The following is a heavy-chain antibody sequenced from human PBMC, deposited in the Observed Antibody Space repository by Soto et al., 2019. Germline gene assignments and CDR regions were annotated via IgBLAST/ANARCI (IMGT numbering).Heavy chain of an antibody. CDR3: AKEGSPKVSRWDDY. Sequence: QVQLAESGGGVVQPEGSLRLSCAASGFTFSDYGIDWIRQAPGKGLEWVAVISHEGSVQYYADSVKGRFTVSRDNSKNILYLQMNSLRPEDTAMYYCAKEGSPKVSRWDDYWGQGTLVTVSS. CDR1: GFTFSDYG. V-gene: IGHV3-30*18. D-gene: IGHD1-26*01. CDR2: ISHEGSVQ. J-gene: IGHJ4*02.